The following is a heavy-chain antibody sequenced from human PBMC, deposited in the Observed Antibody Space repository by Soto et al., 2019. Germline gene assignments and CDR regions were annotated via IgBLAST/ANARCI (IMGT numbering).Heavy chain of an antibody. CDR1: GGSISSGGYS. D-gene: IGHD6-13*01. Sequence: SETLSLTCAVSGGSISSGGYSWSWIQQPPGKGLEWIGYIYHSGSTYYNPSLKSRVTISVDRSKNQVALKLSSVTAADTAVYYCARGGDIAAAGTSYYYGMDVWGQGTTVTVSS. J-gene: IGHJ6*02. CDR3: ARGGDIAAAGTSYYYGMDV. CDR2: IYHSGST. V-gene: IGHV4-30-2*01.